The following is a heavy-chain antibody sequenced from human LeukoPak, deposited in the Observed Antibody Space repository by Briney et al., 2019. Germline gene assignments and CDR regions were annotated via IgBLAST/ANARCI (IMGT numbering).Heavy chain of an antibody. Sequence: GGSLRLSCAASGFTFNNYAMTWVRQAPGKGLEWVSTIIGSGGSTDYADSVKGRFTISRDNSKDTLFLQMDSLRVEDTAVYYCATFCSGGDCYSFAPWGRGTLVTVSS. CDR2: IIGSGGST. D-gene: IGHD2-15*01. CDR3: ATFCSGGDCYSFAP. V-gene: IGHV3-23*01. J-gene: IGHJ5*02. CDR1: GFTFNNYA.